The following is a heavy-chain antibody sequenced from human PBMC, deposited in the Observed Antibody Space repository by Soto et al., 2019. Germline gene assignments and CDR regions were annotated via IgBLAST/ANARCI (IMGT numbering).Heavy chain of an antibody. D-gene: IGHD6-19*01. Sequence: QVQLQESGPGLVKPSETLSLTCTVSGGSISSYYWSWIRQPPGKGLEWIGYIYYSGSTNYNPSLKSRVTISVDTSKNQFSLKLSSVTAADTAVYYCARDCVSEQWLVPTYNWFDPWGQGTLVTVSS. CDR1: GGSISSYY. CDR3: ARDCVSEQWLVPTYNWFDP. J-gene: IGHJ5*02. V-gene: IGHV4-59*01. CDR2: IYYSGST.